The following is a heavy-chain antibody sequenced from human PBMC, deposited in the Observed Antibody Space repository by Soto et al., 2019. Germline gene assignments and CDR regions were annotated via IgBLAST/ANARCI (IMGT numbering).Heavy chain of an antibody. V-gene: IGHV3-64D*06. D-gene: IGHD7-27*01. J-gene: IGHJ3*02. CDR1: GFTFSSYA. CDR3: VKDMTAALTGDAFDI. CDR2: ISSNGGST. Sequence: GGSLRLSCSASGFTFSSYAMHWVRQAPGKGLEYVSAISSNGGSTYYADSVKGRFTISRDNSKNTWYLQMSSLRAEDTAVYYCVKDMTAALTGDAFDIWGQGTMVTVSS.